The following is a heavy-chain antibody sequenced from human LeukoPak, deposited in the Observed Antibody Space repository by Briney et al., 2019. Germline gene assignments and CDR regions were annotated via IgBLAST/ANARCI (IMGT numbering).Heavy chain of an antibody. Sequence: PGGSLRLSCAASGFTFDDYAMHWVRQAPGKGLEWVSGISWNSGSIGYADSVKGRFTISRDNAKNSLYLQMNSLRAEDMALYYCAKGQCSSGWYVFDYWGQGTLVTVSS. J-gene: IGHJ4*02. D-gene: IGHD6-19*01. CDR3: AKGQCSSGWYVFDY. CDR2: ISWNSGSI. CDR1: GFTFDDYA. V-gene: IGHV3-9*03.